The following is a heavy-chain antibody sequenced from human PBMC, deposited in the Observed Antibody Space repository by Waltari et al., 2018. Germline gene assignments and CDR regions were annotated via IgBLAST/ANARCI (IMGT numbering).Heavy chain of an antibody. CDR2: INPDGSQK. D-gene: IGHD3-10*01. V-gene: IGHV3-7*01. Sequence: EVQLVESGGGLVQPGGSLRLSCAASAFTFNPYWMKWIRQAPGKGLEWVANINPDGSQKFYVDSVKGRFTVSRDNAQNSLYLQMNNLRAEDTAVYYCTTLARGESGDYWGQGTLVTVSS. J-gene: IGHJ4*02. CDR3: TTLARGESGDY. CDR1: AFTFNPYW.